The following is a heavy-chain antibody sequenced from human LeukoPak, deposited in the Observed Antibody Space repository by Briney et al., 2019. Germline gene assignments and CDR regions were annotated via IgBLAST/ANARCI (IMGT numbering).Heavy chain of an antibody. Sequence: ASVKVSCKASGYTFSVYSIHWVRQAPGQGLEWMGWINPNSGGANYAQKFQGRVTLTRDTSISTAYMELSNLRSDDTAVYYCARDRVGTNPNWFDPWGQGTQVIVSS. J-gene: IGHJ5*02. V-gene: IGHV1-2*02. CDR2: INPNSGGA. CDR3: ARDRVGTNPNWFDP. D-gene: IGHD1/OR15-1a*01. CDR1: GYTFSVYS.